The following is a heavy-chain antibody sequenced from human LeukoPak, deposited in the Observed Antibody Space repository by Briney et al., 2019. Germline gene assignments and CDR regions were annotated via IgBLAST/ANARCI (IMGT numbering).Heavy chain of an antibody. J-gene: IGHJ4*02. V-gene: IGHV3-23*01. CDR2: ISGSGGST. CDR1: GFTFSSYT. CDR3: AKEMFSDY. Sequence: SGGSLRLSCAAAGFTFSSYTVTWVRQAPGKGLEWVSAISGSGGSTYYADSVKGRFTISRDNSQNTLYLQMNSLRVEDTAAYYCAKEMFSDYWGQGTLVTVSS. D-gene: IGHD3-10*02.